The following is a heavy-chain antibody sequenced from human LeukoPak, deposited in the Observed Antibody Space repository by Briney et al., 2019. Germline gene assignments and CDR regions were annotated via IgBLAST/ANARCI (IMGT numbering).Heavy chain of an antibody. CDR1: GGSFSGYY. Sequence: PSETLSLTCAVYGGSFSGYYWSWIRQPPGKGLEWIGEINHSGSTNYNPSLKSRVTISVDTSKNQFSLKLSSVTAADTAVYYCARSSWSPGNWFAPWGQGTLVTVSS. J-gene: IGHJ5*02. V-gene: IGHV4-34*01. CDR2: INHSGST. CDR3: ARSSWSPGNWFAP. D-gene: IGHD6-13*01.